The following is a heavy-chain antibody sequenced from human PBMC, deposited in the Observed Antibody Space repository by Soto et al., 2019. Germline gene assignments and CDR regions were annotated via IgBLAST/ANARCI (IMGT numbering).Heavy chain of an antibody. Sequence: ASVKVSCKASGYNFTNHYMHWVRQAPGHGLEWMGIIDPSDGETLYAEKFQGRVTVTRDTSTSTVYLELSSLTSQDTAVYYCARAIPVAGFDYWGQGTLVTVSS. CDR3: ARAIPVAGFDY. CDR2: IDPSDGET. CDR1: GYNFTNHY. V-gene: IGHV1-46*01. J-gene: IGHJ4*02. D-gene: IGHD6-19*01.